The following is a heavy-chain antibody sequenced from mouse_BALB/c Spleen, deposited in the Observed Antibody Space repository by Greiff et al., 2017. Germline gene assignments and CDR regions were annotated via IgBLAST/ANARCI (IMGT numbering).Heavy chain of an antibody. D-gene: IGHD2-4*01. Sequence: EVKLMESGPGLVKPSQSLSLTCTVTGYSITSDYAWNWIRQFPGNKLEWMGYISYSGSTSYNPSLKSRISITRDTSKNQFFLQLNSVTTEDTATYYCARFDYDGPWGQGTLVTVSA. CDR1: GYSITSDYA. V-gene: IGHV3-2*02. CDR3: ARFDYDGP. CDR2: ISYSGST. J-gene: IGHJ3*01.